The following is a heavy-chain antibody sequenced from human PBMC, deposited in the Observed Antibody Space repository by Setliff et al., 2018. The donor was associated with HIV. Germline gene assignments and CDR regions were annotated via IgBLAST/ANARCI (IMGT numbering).Heavy chain of an antibody. CDR3: ARGGGIRAAFDI. Sequence: LSLTCTASGDSINSGGYHWTWIRQHPGKGLEWIGSIYYSGKTSYSPSLKSRLTMSLDTSENEFSLKLTSVTAADTAVYSCARGGGIRAAFDIWGQGTLVTVSS. D-gene: IGHD3-16*01. J-gene: IGHJ3*02. CDR1: GDSINSGGYH. V-gene: IGHV4-31*03. CDR2: IYYSGKT.